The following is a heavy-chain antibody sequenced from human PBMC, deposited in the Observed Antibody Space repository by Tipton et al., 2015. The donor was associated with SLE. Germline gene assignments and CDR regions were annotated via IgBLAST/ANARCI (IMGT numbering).Heavy chain of an antibody. CDR2: ISYDGSNK. J-gene: IGHJ4*02. Sequence: SLGLSCAASGFTFSSYAMHWVRQAPGKGLEWVAVISYDGSNKYYADSVKGRFTISRDNAKNSLYLQMNSLRAEDTAVYYCARGWGSSSVDYWGQGTLVTISS. CDR3: ARGWGSSSVDY. CDR1: GFTFSSYA. V-gene: IGHV3-30*04. D-gene: IGHD6-6*01.